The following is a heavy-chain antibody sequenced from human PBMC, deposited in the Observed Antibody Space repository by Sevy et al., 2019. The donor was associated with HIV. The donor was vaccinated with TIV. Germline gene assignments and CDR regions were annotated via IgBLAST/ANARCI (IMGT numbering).Heavy chain of an antibody. Sequence: SETLSLTCTVSGGYITSLYWNWIRQPPGKGLEWIAHINYNGHINYNPSLKNRVTLSLDTSKNKFSLRLSSVTAADTAMYYCAGENAWGRGYSWGQGTLVTVSS. CDR2: INYNGHI. CDR3: AGENAWGRGYS. V-gene: IGHV4-59*08. CDR1: GGYITSLY. J-gene: IGHJ4*02. D-gene: IGHD1-26*01.